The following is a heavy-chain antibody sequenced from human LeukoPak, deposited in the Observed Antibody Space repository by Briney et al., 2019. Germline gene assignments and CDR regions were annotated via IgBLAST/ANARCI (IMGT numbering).Heavy chain of an antibody. CDR1: GDTFTRYG. D-gene: IGHD6-13*01. V-gene: IGHV1-18*01. Sequence: GASVKVSCKASGDTFTRYGISWVRQTPGQGLEWMGWISTYNDNTNYAQKLQGRVNMTTDTSTSTAYMELRSLRTDDTAVYYCARARRYSSTYYFDYWGQGTLVTVSS. CDR3: ARARRYSSTYYFDY. CDR2: ISTYNDNT. J-gene: IGHJ4*02.